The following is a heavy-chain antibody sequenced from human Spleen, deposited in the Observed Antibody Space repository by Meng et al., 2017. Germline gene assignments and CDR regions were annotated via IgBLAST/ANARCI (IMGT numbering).Heavy chain of an antibody. J-gene: IGHJ5*02. D-gene: IGHD1-1*01. Sequence: QVQLQQWGAGLLKPSETLSVTGAVHSGSFSGYYWSWIRQPPGKGLEWIGEINHSGLTNYNPSLKRRVTMSIDTSKNQVSLNLTSVTAADTAVYYCASHSVTVVRVQLAGNWFDPWGQGTLVTVSS. V-gene: IGHV4-34*01. CDR3: ASHSVTVVRVQLAGNWFDP. CDR1: SGSFSGYY. CDR2: INHSGLT.